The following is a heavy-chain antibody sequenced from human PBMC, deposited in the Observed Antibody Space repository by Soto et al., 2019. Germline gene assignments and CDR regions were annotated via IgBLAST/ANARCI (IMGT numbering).Heavy chain of an antibody. CDR2: ISAYDGNT. V-gene: IGHV1-18*01. D-gene: IGHD3-9*01. CDR1: GYTFTSYG. CDR3: ARDQGWLLSGWFDP. Sequence: ASVKVSCTASGYTFTSYGISWVRQAPGQGLEWMGWISAYDGNTNYAQKLQGRVTMTTDTSTSTAYMELRSLRSDDTAVYYCARDQGWLLSGWFDPWGQGTLVTVSS. J-gene: IGHJ5*02.